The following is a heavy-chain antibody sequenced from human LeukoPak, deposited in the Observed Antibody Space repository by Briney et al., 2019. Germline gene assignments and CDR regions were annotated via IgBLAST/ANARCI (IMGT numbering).Heavy chain of an antibody. J-gene: IGHJ3*02. CDR3: ARGGRRYYDSSDAFDI. D-gene: IGHD3-22*01. Sequence: KPSETLSLTCTVSGGSISSYYWSWIRQPPGKGLEWIGRIYTSGSTNYNPSLKSRVTMSVDTSKNQFSLKLSSVTAADTAVYYCARGGRRYYDSSDAFDIWGQGTMVTVSS. CDR1: GGSISSYY. CDR2: IYTSGST. V-gene: IGHV4-4*07.